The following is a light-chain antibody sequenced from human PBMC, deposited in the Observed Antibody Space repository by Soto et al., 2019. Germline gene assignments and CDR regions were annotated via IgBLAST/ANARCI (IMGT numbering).Light chain of an antibody. CDR3: QQYNNWPRT. V-gene: IGKV3-15*01. CDR1: QSVSSN. CDR2: GAS. Sequence: EMVMTQSPATLSVSPGERATLSCRASQSVSSNLAWYQQKPGQAPRLLLYGASTRATGIPARFSGSGSATEFTLTISSLQSEDFAVYYCQQYNNWPRTFGQGTKVEIK. J-gene: IGKJ1*01.